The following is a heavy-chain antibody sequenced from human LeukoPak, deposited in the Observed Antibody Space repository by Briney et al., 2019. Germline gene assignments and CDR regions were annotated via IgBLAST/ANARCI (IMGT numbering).Heavy chain of an antibody. CDR1: GFTVSSNY. J-gene: IGHJ4*02. CDR3: ARSIGSGSYYNAPFGY. Sequence: GGSLRLSCAASGFTVSSNYMSWVRQAPGKGLEWVSAISGSGGSTYYADSVKGRFTISRDNSKNTLYLQMNSLRAEDTAVYYCARSIGSGSYYNAPFGYWGQGTLVTVSS. D-gene: IGHD3-10*01. V-gene: IGHV3-53*05. CDR2: ISGSGGST.